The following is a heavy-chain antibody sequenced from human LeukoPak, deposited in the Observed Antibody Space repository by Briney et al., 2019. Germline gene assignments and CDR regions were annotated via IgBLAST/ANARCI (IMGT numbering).Heavy chain of an antibody. CDR3: VRWGVTAGMQD. V-gene: IGHV3-49*03. J-gene: IGHJ4*02. D-gene: IGHD2-2*01. CDR1: GFTFGDYL. Sequence: PGGSLRLSCTASGFTFGDYLMSWFRQAPGKGLEWIGFISGGTTEYAASVKGRFTISRDNVKKSTFLQMNSLRVEETAFYHCVRWGVTAGMQDWGQGTLVTVSS. CDR2: ISGGTT.